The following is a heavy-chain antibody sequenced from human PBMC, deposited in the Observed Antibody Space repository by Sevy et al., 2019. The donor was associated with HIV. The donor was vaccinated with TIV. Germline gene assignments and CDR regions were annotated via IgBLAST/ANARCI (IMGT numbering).Heavy chain of an antibody. CDR3: TNRGIVIITGFDY. CDR2: ISGSGGYT. V-gene: IGHV3-23*01. D-gene: IGHD1-20*01. J-gene: IGHJ4*02. CDR1: GVIFNSHA. Sequence: GGSLRLSCAASGVIFNSHAMSWVRQAPGKGLEWVSTISGSGGYTYYSDSVKGRFSISRDNSKNTVYLQMNSLRAEDTAVYYCTNRGIVIITGFDYWGLGTLVTVSS.